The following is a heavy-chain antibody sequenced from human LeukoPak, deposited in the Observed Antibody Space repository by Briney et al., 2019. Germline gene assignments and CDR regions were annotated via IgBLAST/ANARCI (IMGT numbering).Heavy chain of an antibody. J-gene: IGHJ4*02. CDR3: ANGGQVWCY. V-gene: IGHV3-23*01. CDR1: GFSFSTSI. CDR2: IGSDGSST. Sequence: EPGGSLRLFCAASGFSFSTSIMTWVRQAPGKGLEWVSAIGSDGSSTHYADSVKGRFIISRDNSKNTLYLQMNSLRAEDTALYYCANGGQVWCYWDQATLVTVSS. D-gene: IGHD5-18*01.